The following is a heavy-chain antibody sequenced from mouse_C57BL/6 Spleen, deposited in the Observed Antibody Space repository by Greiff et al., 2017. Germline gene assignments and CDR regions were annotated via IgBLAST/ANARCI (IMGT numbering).Heavy chain of an antibody. D-gene: IGHD2-4*01. CDR1: GYTFTSYW. Sequence: QVQLQQPGAELVMPGASVKLSCKASGYTFTSYWMHWVKQRPGQGLEWIGEIDPSDSYTNYNQKFKGKSTLTVDKSSSTAYMQLSSLTSEDSAVYYCARARYDYDGYYFDDWGQGTTLTVSS. CDR3: ARARYDYDGYYFDD. J-gene: IGHJ2*01. V-gene: IGHV1-69*01. CDR2: IDPSDSYT.